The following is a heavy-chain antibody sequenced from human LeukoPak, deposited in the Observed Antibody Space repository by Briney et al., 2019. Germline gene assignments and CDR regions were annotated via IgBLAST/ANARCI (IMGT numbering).Heavy chain of an antibody. CDR2: IYSSGST. Sequence: TSETLSLTCTVSGGSISSYSWSWIRQPPGKGLEWIGYIYSSGSTNYNPSLKSLVTISVDTSKNQFSLKLSSVTATDTAVYYCARVETSNYYYGMDVWGQGTTVTVSS. CDR3: ARVETSNYYYGMDV. V-gene: IGHV4-59*01. J-gene: IGHJ6*02. CDR1: GGSISSYS.